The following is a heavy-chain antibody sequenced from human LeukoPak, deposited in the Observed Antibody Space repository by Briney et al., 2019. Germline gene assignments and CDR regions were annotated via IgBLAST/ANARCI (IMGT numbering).Heavy chain of an antibody. CDR1: GFTFDDYG. Sequence: GGSLRLSCAASGFTFDDYGMNWVRQAPGKGLEWVSGINCTGGSTAYADSVKGRFTISRDNAKNSLDLQMSCLRAEDTAFYYCARDIAAAGPYYFDYWGQGTLVTVSS. J-gene: IGHJ4*02. CDR2: INCTGGST. D-gene: IGHD6-13*01. CDR3: ARDIAAAGPYYFDY. V-gene: IGHV3-20*04.